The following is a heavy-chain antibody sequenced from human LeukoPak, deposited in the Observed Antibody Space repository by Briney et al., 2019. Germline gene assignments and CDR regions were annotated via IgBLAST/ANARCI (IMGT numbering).Heavy chain of an antibody. Sequence: ASVKVSCKASGYSFTNYGISWVRQAPGQGLEWMGWISAYNGNTNYAQKFQGRVTMTTDISTSTAYMELRSLRSDDTAVFYCARVRADSSSGGEVGYFDYWGQGTLVIVSS. CDR1: GYSFTNYG. CDR3: ARVRADSSSGGEVGYFDY. V-gene: IGHV1-18*01. J-gene: IGHJ4*02. CDR2: ISAYNGNT. D-gene: IGHD6-13*01.